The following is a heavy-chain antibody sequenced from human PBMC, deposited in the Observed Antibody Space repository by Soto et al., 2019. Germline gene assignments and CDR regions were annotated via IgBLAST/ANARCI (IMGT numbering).Heavy chain of an antibody. Sequence: GGSLRLSCAASGFTFTRYSMNWVRQAPGKGLEWVSSISSTTNYIYYADSMKGRFTVSRDNAKNSVYLDMNSLSAEDTAIYYCAKATLRVVHPLVFDYWGQGSLVTVSS. J-gene: IGHJ4*02. CDR2: ISSTTNYI. D-gene: IGHD3-3*01. CDR1: GFTFTRYS. CDR3: AKATLRVVHPLVFDY. V-gene: IGHV3-21*04.